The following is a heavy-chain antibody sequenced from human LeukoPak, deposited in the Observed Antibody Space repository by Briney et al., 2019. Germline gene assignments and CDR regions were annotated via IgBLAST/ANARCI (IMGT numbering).Heavy chain of an antibody. CDR2: VDHAGSGS. V-gene: IGHV3-74*01. Sequence: GGSLRLSCAASGFTFTSYWMHWVRQPPGKGLVWVSRVDHAGSGSAYADSVTGRFTISRDNAKNTVYLQMNSLRAEDTAVYYCATDLGWGQGTLVIVSS. CDR1: GFTFTSYW. D-gene: IGHD4-17*01. J-gene: IGHJ4*02. CDR3: ATDLG.